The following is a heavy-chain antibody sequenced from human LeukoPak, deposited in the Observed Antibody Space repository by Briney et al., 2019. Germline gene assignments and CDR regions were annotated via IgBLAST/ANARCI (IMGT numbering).Heavy chain of an antibody. J-gene: IGHJ4*02. CDR1: GGSFSGYY. V-gene: IGHV4-34*01. CDR2: INHSGST. Sequence: SETLSLTCAVYGGSFSGYYWSWIRQPRGKGLEWIGEINHSGSTNYNPSLKSRVTISVDTSKNQFSLKLSSVTAADTAVYYCARGDQRGYYPDWGQGTLVTVSS. CDR3: ARGDQRGYYPD. D-gene: IGHD3-3*01.